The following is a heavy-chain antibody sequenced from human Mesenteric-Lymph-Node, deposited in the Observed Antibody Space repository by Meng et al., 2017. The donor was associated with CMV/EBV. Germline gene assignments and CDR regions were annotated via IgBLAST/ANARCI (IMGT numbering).Heavy chain of an antibody. D-gene: IGHD3-16*01. Sequence: GESLNISCAASGFSFSSYGMYWVRQAPGKGLEWVTFIRHDGSNEKYVDSVKGRFTISRDNSKNTLYLQMNSLTTEDTAVYYCAKDERFGAINFDHWGQGTLVTVSS. CDR3: AKDERFGAINFDH. CDR2: IRHDGSNE. CDR1: GFSFSSYG. J-gene: IGHJ4*02. V-gene: IGHV3-30*02.